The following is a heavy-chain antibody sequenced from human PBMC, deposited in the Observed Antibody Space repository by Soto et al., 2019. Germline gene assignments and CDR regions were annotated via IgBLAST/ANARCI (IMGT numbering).Heavy chain of an antibody. CDR2: IKSKTDGGTT. V-gene: IGHV3-15*07. Sequence: GGSLRLSCAASGFTFSSYCMHWVRQAPGKGLEWVGRIKSKTDGGTTDYAAPVKGRFTISRDDSKNTLYLQMNSLKTEDTAVYYCTTVYYDSSGPIIWGQGTMVTVSS. CDR3: TTVYYDSSGPII. J-gene: IGHJ3*02. CDR1: GFTFSSYC. D-gene: IGHD3-22*01.